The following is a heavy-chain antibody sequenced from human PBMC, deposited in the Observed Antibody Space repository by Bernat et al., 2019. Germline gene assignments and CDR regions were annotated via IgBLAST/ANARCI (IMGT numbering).Heavy chain of an antibody. CDR3: AKEYYYGSWSYSDF. CDR2: ISSSGGST. V-gene: IGHV3-23*01. D-gene: IGHD3-10*01. Sequence: EVQLLESGGGLVQPGGSLRLSCAASGFTFSSYAMSWVRQAPGKGLEWVSAISSSGGSTYYAYSVKGRFTITREYYKKTRYQPMNSLRAEDTVVYYCAKEYYYGSWSYSDFWGQGTMVTVSS. J-gene: IGHJ4*01. CDR1: GFTFSSYA.